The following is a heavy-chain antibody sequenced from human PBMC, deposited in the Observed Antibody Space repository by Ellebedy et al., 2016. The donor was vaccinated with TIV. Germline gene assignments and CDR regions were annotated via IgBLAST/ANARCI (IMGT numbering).Heavy chain of an antibody. CDR3: ARGFPHSSGYYADY. Sequence: SXSVSGGSISSGDYYWSWIRQPPGKGLECIGYMYYSGSNYYNPSLKSRVTISVDTSKNQFSLKLNSVTAADTAVYYCARGFPHSSGYYADYWGQGTLVTVSS. D-gene: IGHD3-22*01. CDR2: MYYSGSN. V-gene: IGHV4-30-4*01. J-gene: IGHJ4*02. CDR1: GGSISSGDYY.